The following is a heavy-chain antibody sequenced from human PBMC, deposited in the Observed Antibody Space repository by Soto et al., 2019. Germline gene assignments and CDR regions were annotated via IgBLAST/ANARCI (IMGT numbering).Heavy chain of an antibody. V-gene: IGHV1-18*01. CDR1: GYSFTSYG. Sequence: QVHLVQSGSDVEKPGASVKVSCKASGYSFTSYGIGWVRQVPGQVPEWMGWISPYNGRTNYAQSVKGRVVMTTDISTSTVYLELRSLRSDDSAIYYCGRCRTDSYAMDVWGQGTTVTVSS. J-gene: IGHJ6*02. CDR2: ISPYNGRT. CDR3: GRCRTDSYAMDV. D-gene: IGHD5-18*01.